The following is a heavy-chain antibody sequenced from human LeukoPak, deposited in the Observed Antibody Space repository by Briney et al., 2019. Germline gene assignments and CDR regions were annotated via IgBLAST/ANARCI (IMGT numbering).Heavy chain of an antibody. D-gene: IGHD3-22*01. CDR3: ARDFYTNYYHSSGDDFDF. CDR2: ISPDGSTT. CDR1: GFTFSSKW. J-gene: IGHJ4*02. V-gene: IGHV3-74*01. Sequence: GGSLRLSCAASGFTFSSKWMHWVRQAPGRGLVGVSRISPDGSTTSYADSVKARFTISRDNARNTLFLQMNSLRAEDTAVYYCARDFYTNYYHSSGDDFDFWGQGTLVTVSS.